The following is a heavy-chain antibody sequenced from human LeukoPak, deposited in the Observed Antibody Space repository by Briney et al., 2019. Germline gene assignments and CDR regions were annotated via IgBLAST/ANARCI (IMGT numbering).Heavy chain of an antibody. V-gene: IGHV1-46*01. CDR1: GYTFTSYY. Sequence: ASVKVSCKASGYTFTSYYMHWVRQAPGQGLEWMGIINPSGGSTSYAQKFQGRVTMTRDTSTSTVYMELSSLRSEDTAVYYCARVPGAARLRYYFDYWGQGTLVTVSS. J-gene: IGHJ4*02. D-gene: IGHD6-6*01. CDR2: INPSGGST. CDR3: ARVPGAARLRYYFDY.